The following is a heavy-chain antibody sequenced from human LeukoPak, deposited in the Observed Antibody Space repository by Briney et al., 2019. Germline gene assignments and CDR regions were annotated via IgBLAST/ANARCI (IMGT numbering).Heavy chain of an antibody. J-gene: IGHJ3*02. CDR3: ARAGGGYSYGSPSQYAFDI. V-gene: IGHV3-48*04. D-gene: IGHD5-18*01. CDR2: ISSSSSTI. Sequence: AGGSLRLSCAASGFTFSSYSMSWVRQAPGKGLEWVSYISSSSSTIYYADSVKGRFTTSRDNAKNSLYLQMNSLRAEDTAVYYCARAGGGYSYGSPSQYAFDIWGQGTMVTVSS. CDR1: GFTFSSYS.